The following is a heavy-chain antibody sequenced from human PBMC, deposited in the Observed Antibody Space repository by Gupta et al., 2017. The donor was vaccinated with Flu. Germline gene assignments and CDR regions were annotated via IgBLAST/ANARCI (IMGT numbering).Heavy chain of an antibody. CDR2: ITGDGKII. CDR3: AKCQPYNMNTRRE. V-gene: IGHV3-23*01. J-gene: IGHJ4*02. D-gene: IGHD1-1*01. Sequence: YNMGWVRQAPGKGLEWVAEITGDGKIIYFGASVSVKGRFTISRDNSKSTVYLQMNSLRVDDTAVYYCAKCQPYNMNTRREWGQGTLVTVSS. CDR1: YN.